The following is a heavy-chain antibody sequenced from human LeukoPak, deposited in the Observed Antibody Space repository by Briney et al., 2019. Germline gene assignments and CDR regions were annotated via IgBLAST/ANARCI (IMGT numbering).Heavy chain of an antibody. D-gene: IGHD1-26*01. J-gene: IGHJ4*02. CDR2: IYYSGST. V-gene: IGHV4-39*07. CDR1: GGSISSSSYY. Sequence: SETLSLTCTVSGGSISSSSYYWGWIRQPPGKGLEWIGSIYYSGSTYYNPSLKSRVTISVDTSKNQFSLKLSSVTAADTAMYYCARRTGGSYQYYFDYWGQGTLVTVSS. CDR3: ARRTGGSYQYYFDY.